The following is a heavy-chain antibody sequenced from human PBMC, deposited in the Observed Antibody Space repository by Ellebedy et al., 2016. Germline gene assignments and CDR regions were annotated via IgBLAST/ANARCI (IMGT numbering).Heavy chain of an antibody. J-gene: IGHJ3*02. CDR2: INAYNGNT. D-gene: IGHD4-17*01. V-gene: IGHV1-18*01. CDR3: ARVRGLVTTVLVYAFDI. Sequence: ASVKVSCXASGYSISTHGISWVRQAPGQGLEWMGWINAYNGNTNLEQNLQGRVTMTTDTSTNTVYMELRSLRSDDTAVYYCARVRGLVTTVLVYAFDIWGQGTMVTVSS. CDR1: GYSISTHG.